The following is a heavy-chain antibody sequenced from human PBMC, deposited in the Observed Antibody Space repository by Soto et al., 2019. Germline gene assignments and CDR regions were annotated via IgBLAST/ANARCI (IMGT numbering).Heavy chain of an antibody. D-gene: IGHD5-18*01. CDR1: GGSISSGGYS. V-gene: IGHV4-30-2*01. CDR2: IHHSGST. J-gene: IGHJ6*02. CDR3: ACIFSGGYGYGFYYYGMDV. Sequence: SETLSLTCAVSGGSISSGGYSWSWIRQPPGKGLEWIGYIHHSGSTYYNPSLKSRVTISVDTSKNQFSLKLSSVTAADTAVYYCACIFSGGYGYGFYYYGMDVWGQGTTVTVSS.